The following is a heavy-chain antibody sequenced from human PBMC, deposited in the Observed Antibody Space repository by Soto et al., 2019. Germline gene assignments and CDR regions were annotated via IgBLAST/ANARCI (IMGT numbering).Heavy chain of an antibody. Sequence: EVQLVESGGDLVQPGGSLRLSCAASEFTFSSYSMNWVRQASGKGLEWVSYISSSSNTIYYADSVKGRFTISRDNAKNSLYLQMNSLRDEDTAVYYCARDTYYDFWSGSSFDYWGQGTLVTVSS. CDR1: EFTFSSYS. J-gene: IGHJ4*02. V-gene: IGHV3-48*02. CDR2: ISSSSNTI. CDR3: ARDTYYDFWSGSSFDY. D-gene: IGHD3-3*01.